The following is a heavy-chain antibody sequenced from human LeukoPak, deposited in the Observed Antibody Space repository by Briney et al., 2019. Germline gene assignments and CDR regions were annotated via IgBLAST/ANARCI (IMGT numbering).Heavy chain of an antibody. D-gene: IGHD3-10*01. CDR3: AKKGGRIYYGSGRGFDP. CDR2: INHSGST. V-gene: IGHV4-34*01. CDR1: GGSFSGYY. J-gene: IGHJ5*02. Sequence: PSETLSLTCAVYGGSFSGYYWSWIRQPPGKGLEWIGDINHSGSTNYNPSLKSRVTISVDTSKNQFSLKLSSVTAADTAVYYCAKKGGRIYYGSGRGFDPWGQGTLVTVSS.